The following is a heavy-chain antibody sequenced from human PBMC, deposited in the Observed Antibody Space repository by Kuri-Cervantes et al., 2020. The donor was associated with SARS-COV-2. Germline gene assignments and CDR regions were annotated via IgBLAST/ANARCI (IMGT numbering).Heavy chain of an antibody. CDR1: GFTFSSYS. CDR2: ISSSSSYI. CDR3: ARAYGDYVFREGLDS. V-gene: IGHV3-21*06. D-gene: IGHD4-17*01. Sequence: GGSLRLSCAASGFTFSSYSMNWVRQAPGKGLEWVSSISSSSSYIYYADSVKGRFIISRDNAKNSLYLQMNSLRVEDTALYYCARAYGDYVFREGLDSWGQGTLVTVYS. J-gene: IGHJ4*02.